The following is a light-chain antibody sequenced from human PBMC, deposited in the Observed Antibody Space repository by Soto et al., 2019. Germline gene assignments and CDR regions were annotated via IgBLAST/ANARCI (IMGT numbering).Light chain of an antibody. V-gene: IGKV3-20*01. Sequence: EIVMTQSPATLSVSPGGRATLSCRASQSVSSNYLAWYQQKPGQAPRLLIGASSRATGVPDRFIASGPGTDFTLTISRLEPEDFAVYYCQQFASSPRTFGRGTKVDIK. CDR1: QSVSSNY. J-gene: IGKJ1*01. CDR3: QQFASSPRT. CDR2: GAS.